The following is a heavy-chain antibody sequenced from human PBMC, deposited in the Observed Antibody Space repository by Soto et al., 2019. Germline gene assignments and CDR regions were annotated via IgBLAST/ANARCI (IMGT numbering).Heavy chain of an antibody. CDR1: GFTFSDYY. D-gene: IGHD3-10*02. Sequence: GGSLRLSCGASGFTFSDYYMSWIRQAPGKGLEWLSYSSNSGTYTRYADSVKGRFSISRDNAKNSLFLQINSLRGEDTAIYYCARSGDNYNVLDYWGQGTPVTVSS. CDR2: SSNSGTYT. V-gene: IGHV3-11*06. J-gene: IGHJ4*02. CDR3: ARSGDNYNVLDY.